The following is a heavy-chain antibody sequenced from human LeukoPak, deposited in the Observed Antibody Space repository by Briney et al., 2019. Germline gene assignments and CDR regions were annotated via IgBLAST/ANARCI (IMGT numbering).Heavy chain of an antibody. J-gene: IGHJ4*02. D-gene: IGHD1-20*01. CDR1: GYTFTGYY. CDR3: ARDLGRGITGTHFVY. Sequence: ASVKVSCKASGYTFTGYYMHWVRQAPGQGLEWMGWINPNSGGTNYAQKFQGRVTMTRDTSISTAYMELSRVRSDDTAVYYCARDLGRGITGTHFVYWGQGTLVTVSS. CDR2: INPNSGGT. V-gene: IGHV1-2*02.